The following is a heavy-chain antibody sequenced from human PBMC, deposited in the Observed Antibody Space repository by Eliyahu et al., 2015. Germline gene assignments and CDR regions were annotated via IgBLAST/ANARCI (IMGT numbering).Heavy chain of an antibody. D-gene: IGHD2-21*01. J-gene: IGHJ3*02. CDR1: DYTFTTYG. CDR3: ARDRGYYPDTFDI. CDR2: TSGYDGARNYKT. V-gene: IGHV1-18*01. Sequence: QVQLVQSGVEVKNPGDSVKVSCKAFDYTFTTYGLSWVRQAPGQGLEWMGWTSGYDGARNYKTNSAQKFQGRVTMTADTSTNTAYMELRSLRSDDTAVYYCARDRGYYPDTFDIWGQGTMVTVSS.